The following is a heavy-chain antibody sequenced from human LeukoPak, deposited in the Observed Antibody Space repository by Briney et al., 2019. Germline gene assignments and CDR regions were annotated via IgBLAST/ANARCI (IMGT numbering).Heavy chain of an antibody. CDR3: ARGDSGSYRRSFAY. J-gene: IGHJ4*02. V-gene: IGHV4-59*01. D-gene: IGHD1-26*01. CDR1: GDSIRTYY. CDR2: IYYSGST. Sequence: PSETLSLTCTVSGDSIRTYYWSWIRQPPGKGLEWIGYIYYSGSTNYSPSLKNRVTISVDTSKNQFSLKLSSVTAADTAVYYCARGDSGSYRRSFAYWGQGTLVTVSS.